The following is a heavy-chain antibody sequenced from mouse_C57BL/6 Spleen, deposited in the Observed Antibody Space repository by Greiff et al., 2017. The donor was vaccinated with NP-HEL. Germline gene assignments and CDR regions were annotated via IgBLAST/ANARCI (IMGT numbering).Heavy chain of an antibody. J-gene: IGHJ3*01. CDR3: ARWDNYSNYFAY. V-gene: IGHV1-69*01. D-gene: IGHD2-5*01. Sequence: QVQLQQPGAELVMPGASVKLSCKASGYTFTSYWMHWVKQRPGQGLEWIGEIDPSDSYTNYNQKFKGKSTLTVDKSSSTAYMQLSSLTSEDSAVYYCARWDNYSNYFAYWGQGTLVTVSA. CDR1: GYTFTSYW. CDR2: IDPSDSYT.